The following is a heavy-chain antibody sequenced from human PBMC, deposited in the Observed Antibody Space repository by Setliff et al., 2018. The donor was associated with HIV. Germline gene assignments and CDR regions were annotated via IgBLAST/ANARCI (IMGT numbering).Heavy chain of an antibody. Sequence: SFPSSFFSFTTYAISWVRQARGQGLEWMGGIIPVFGTANYAQKFQGRVTMTEDTSTDTAYMELSSLRSEYTAVYYYVTGSAARPFDYWGQGTLVTVSS. CDR2: IIPVFGTA. J-gene: IGHJ4*02. D-gene: IGHD6-6*01. CDR1: FFSFTTYA. V-gene: IGHV1-69*06. CDR3: VTGSAARPFDY.